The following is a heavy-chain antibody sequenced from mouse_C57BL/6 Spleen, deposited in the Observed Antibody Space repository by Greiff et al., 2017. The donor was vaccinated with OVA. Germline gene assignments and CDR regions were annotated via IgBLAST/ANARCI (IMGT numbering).Heavy chain of an antibody. CDR3: ASALYGDAMDY. CDR2: IWGVGST. CDR1: GFSLTSYG. J-gene: IGHJ4*01. V-gene: IGHV2-6*01. D-gene: IGHD1-1*01. Sequence: VQGVESGPGLVAPSQSLSITCTVSGFSLTSYGVDWVRQSPGKGLEWLGVIWGVGSTNYNSALKSRLSISKDNSKSQVFLKMNSLQTDDTAMYYCASALYGDAMDYWGQGTSVTVSS.